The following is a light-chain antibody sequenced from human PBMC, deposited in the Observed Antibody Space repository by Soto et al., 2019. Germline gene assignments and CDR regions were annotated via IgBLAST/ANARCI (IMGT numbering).Light chain of an antibody. CDR3: QQSGNSPQT. V-gene: IGKV3-20*01. CDR2: AAS. Sequence: IVLTQYPGTRSLSPGERATLSWRASQSVSSTYLAWYQQKHGQAPRLVIYAASSRATGIPDRFSGSVSGTDCTITISRLETEDGAVYYCQQSGNSPQTFGQGTKVDIK. J-gene: IGKJ1*01. CDR1: QSVSSTY.